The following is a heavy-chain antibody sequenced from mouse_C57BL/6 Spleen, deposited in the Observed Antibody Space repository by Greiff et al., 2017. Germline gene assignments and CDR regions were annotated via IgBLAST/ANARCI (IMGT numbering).Heavy chain of an antibody. CDR3: ARDHYYGSRGFDY. CDR1: GYSITSGYY. V-gene: IGHV3-6*01. CDR2: ISYDGSN. Sequence: EVQLQESGPGLVKPSQSLSLTCSVTGYSITSGYYWNWIRQFPGNKLEWMGYISYDGSNNYNPSLKNRISITRDTSKNQFFLKLNSVTTEDTATYYCARDHYYGSRGFDYWGQGTTLTVSS. D-gene: IGHD1-1*01. J-gene: IGHJ2*01.